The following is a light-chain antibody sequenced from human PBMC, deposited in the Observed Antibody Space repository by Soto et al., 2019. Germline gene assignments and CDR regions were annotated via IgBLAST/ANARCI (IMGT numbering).Light chain of an antibody. V-gene: IGKV3-20*01. J-gene: IGKJ5*01. CDR3: QQYHTSPIT. Sequence: EIVLTPSPGTLSLSPVERATLSCRASQSVSSTYLAWYQKKPGQAPRLLIYGASSRATGIPDRFSGSGSGTDFTLTISRLEPEDFAVYYCQQYHTSPITFGQGTRLEIK. CDR1: QSVSSTY. CDR2: GAS.